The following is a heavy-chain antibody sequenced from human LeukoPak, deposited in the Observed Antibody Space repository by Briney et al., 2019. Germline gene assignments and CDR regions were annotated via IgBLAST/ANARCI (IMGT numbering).Heavy chain of an antibody. CDR3: ASVGFGELYSY. CDR1: GYIFTTYW. J-gene: IGHJ4*02. Sequence: GESLKIPCKGSGYIFTTYWIGWVRQLPGKGLEWMGIIYPRDSDTRYSPSFQGQVTISADKSISTAYLQWSSLKASDTAMYYCASVGFGELYSYWGQGTLVTVSS. D-gene: IGHD3-10*01. V-gene: IGHV5-51*01. CDR2: IYPRDSDT.